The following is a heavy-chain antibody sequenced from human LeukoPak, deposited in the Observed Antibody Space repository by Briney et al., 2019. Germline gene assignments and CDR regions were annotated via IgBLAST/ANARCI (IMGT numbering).Heavy chain of an antibody. CDR1: GYTFTNYY. CDR2: MNPSRGST. Sequence: ASVKVSCKASGYTFTNYYIHWVRQAPGQGLEWMGMMNPSRGSTNYAQKFQGRVSMTRDTSTSTVYMELSSLRSEDTGVYYCARILGGHSDIFTGLPVRYFDYWGQGILVTVSS. D-gene: IGHD3-9*01. V-gene: IGHV1-46*01. CDR3: ARILGGHSDIFTGLPVRYFDY. J-gene: IGHJ4*02.